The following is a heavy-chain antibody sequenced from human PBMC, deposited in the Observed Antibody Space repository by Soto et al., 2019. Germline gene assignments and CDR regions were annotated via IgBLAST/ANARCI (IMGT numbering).Heavy chain of an antibody. J-gene: IGHJ4*02. V-gene: IGHV3-33*01. D-gene: IGHD3-3*01. CDR3: ARDKSLADFWSGYYTGIHFDY. Sequence: VQLVESGGGVVQPGRSLRLSCAASGFTFSSYGMHWVRQAPGKGLEWVAVIWYDGSNKYYADSVKGRFTISRDNSKNTLYLQMNSLRAEDTAVYYCARDKSLADFWSGYYTGIHFDYWGQGTLVTVSS. CDR1: GFTFSSYG. CDR2: IWYDGSNK.